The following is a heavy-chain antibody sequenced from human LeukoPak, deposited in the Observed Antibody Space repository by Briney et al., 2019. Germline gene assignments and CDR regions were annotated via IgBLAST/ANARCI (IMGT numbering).Heavy chain of an antibody. CDR1: GGSISSGSYY. V-gene: IGHV4-61*02. CDR3: ARENGDYDY. D-gene: IGHD4-17*01. Sequence: PSETLSLTCTVSGGSISSGSYYWSWIRQPAGNGLEWIGRIYTSGSTNYNPSLKSRVTISVDTSKNQFSLKLSSVTAADTAVYYCARENGDYDYWGQGTLVTVSS. J-gene: IGHJ4*02. CDR2: IYTSGST.